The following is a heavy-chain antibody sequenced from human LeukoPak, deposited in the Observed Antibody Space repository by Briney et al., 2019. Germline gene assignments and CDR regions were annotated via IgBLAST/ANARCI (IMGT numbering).Heavy chain of an antibody. J-gene: IGHJ3*02. V-gene: IGHV1-69*06. D-gene: IGHD3-10*01. CDR2: IIPIFGTA. Sequence: SVKVSCKASGGTFSSYAISWVRQAPGQGLEWMGGIIPIFGTANYARKFQGRVTITADKSTSTAYMELSSLRSEDTAVYYCARDISYYYGSADAFDIWGQGTMVTVSS. CDR1: GGTFSSYA. CDR3: ARDISYYYGSADAFDI.